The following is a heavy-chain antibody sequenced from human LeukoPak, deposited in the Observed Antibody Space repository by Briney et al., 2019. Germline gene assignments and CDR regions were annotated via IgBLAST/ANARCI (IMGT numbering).Heavy chain of an antibody. CDR2: IKSKTDGGTT. CDR3: TTVSSDLIYYGSGSYFYFDC. J-gene: IGHJ4*02. Sequence: GGSLRLSCAASGFTFSNAWMSWVRQAPGKGLEWVGRIKSKTDGGTTDYAAPVKGRFTISRDDSKNTLYLQMNSLKTEDTAVYYCTTVSSDLIYYGSGSYFYFDCWGQGTLVTVSS. D-gene: IGHD3-10*01. V-gene: IGHV3-15*01. CDR1: GFTFSNAW.